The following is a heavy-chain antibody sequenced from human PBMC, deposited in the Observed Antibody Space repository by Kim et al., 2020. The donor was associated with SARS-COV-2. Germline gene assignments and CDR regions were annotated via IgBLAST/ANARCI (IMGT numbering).Heavy chain of an antibody. D-gene: IGHD3-3*01. V-gene: IGHV7-4-1*02. J-gene: IGHJ5*02. CDR2: INTNTGNP. CDR1: GYTFTSYA. Sequence: ASVKVSCKASGYTFTSYAMNWVRQAPGQGLEWMGWINTNTGNPTYAQGFTGRFVFSLDTSVSTAYLQFSSLKAEDTAVYYCARDREVFGYNWFGPWGQGTLVTVAS. CDR3: ARDREVFGYNWFGP.